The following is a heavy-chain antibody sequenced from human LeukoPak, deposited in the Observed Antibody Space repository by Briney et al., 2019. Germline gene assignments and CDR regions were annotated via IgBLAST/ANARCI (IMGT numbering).Heavy chain of an antibody. J-gene: IGHJ5*02. CDR1: GFTFNTYW. CDR3: AREPDNWFDP. CDR2: IKQDGSER. V-gene: IGHV3-7*01. Sequence: GGSLRPSCAASGFTFNTYWMTWVRQAPGKGLQWVANIKQDGSERFYVDSVKGRFAISRDNAKNSLYLDMNNLRDEDTAVYYCAREPDNWFDPWGQGTLVTVSS.